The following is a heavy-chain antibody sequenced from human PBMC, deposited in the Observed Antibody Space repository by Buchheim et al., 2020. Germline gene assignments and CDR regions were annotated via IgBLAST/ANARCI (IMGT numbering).Heavy chain of an antibody. CDR1: GGSISSYY. D-gene: IGHD4-17*01. CDR3: AREGDRDYGDYVGGMDV. V-gene: IGHV4-59*01. Sequence: QVQLQESGPGLVKPSETLSLTCTVSGGSISSYYWSWIRQPPGKGLEWIGYIYYSGSTNYNPSLKSRVTISVDTSKNQFSLKRSSVTAADTAVYYCAREGDRDYGDYVGGMDVWGQGTT. J-gene: IGHJ6*02. CDR2: IYYSGST.